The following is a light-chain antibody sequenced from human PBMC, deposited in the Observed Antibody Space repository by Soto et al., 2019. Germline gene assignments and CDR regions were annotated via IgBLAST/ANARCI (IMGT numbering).Light chain of an antibody. Sequence: QSALAQPPSASGSPGQSVTISCTGTKNDIGVYDFVSWYQHHPGKAPRLIIYEVVQRPSGVPDRFSGSKSGNTASLTVSGLQAADEGDYFCKSYAGSNTYGFGSGTKVTVL. V-gene: IGLV2-8*01. CDR1: KNDIGVYDF. CDR3: KSYAGSNTYG. CDR2: EVV. J-gene: IGLJ1*01.